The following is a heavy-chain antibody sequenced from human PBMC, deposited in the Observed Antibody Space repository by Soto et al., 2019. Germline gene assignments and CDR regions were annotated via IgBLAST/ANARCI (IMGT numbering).Heavy chain of an antibody. V-gene: IGHV6-1*01. J-gene: IGHJ6*02. Sequence: SQTLSLTCAISGDSVSESSVSWNWIRQSPSRGLEWLGRTNYGSKWSNAYAESVRSRITISPDTSKNQFPLQLNSVTPEDTAVYYCTGTTSAHYYYYGMDVWGQGTTVTGSS. D-gene: IGHD1-7*01. CDR3: TGTTSAHYYYYGMDV. CDR2: TNYGSKWSN. CDR1: GDSVSESSVS.